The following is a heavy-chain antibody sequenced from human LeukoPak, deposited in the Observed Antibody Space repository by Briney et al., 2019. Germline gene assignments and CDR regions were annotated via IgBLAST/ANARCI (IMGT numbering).Heavy chain of an antibody. CDR2: ISSSSCYI. CDR3: AKEGDILTGKDFDY. Sequence: GGSLRLSCAASGFMFSTYEMNWVRQAPGKGLEWVSSISSSSCYIYYADPVKGRFTISRDNSKNTLYLQMNSLRAEDTAVYYCAKEGDILTGKDFDYWGQGTLVTVSS. D-gene: IGHD3-9*01. CDR1: GFMFSTYE. V-gene: IGHV3-21*04. J-gene: IGHJ4*02.